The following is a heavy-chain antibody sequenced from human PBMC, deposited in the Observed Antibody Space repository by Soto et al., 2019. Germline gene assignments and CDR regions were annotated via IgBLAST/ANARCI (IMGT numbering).Heavy chain of an antibody. Sequence: GESLKISCKGSGYSFTSYWIGWVRQMPGKGLEWMGIIYPGDSDTRYSPSFQGQVTISADKSISTAYLQWSSLKASDTAMYYCARPNQYYDFWSGYYTTYFDYWGQGTLVTV. V-gene: IGHV5-51*01. J-gene: IGHJ4*02. CDR3: ARPNQYYDFWSGYYTTYFDY. D-gene: IGHD3-3*01. CDR2: IYPGDSDT. CDR1: GYSFTSYW.